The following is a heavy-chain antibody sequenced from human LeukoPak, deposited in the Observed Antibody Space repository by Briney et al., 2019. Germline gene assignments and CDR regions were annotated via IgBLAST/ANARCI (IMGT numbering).Heavy chain of an antibody. CDR1: GFTFSSYG. J-gene: IGHJ3*02. V-gene: IGHV3-30*02. D-gene: IGHD1-1*01. CDR2: IRYDGSNK. Sequence: GGSLRLSCAASGFTFSSYGMHWVRQAPGKGPEWVAFIRYDGSNKYYADSVKGRFTISRDNSKNTLYLQMNSLRVEDTAVYYCAKDGDPGLNWNGDAFDIWGQGTMVTVSS. CDR3: AKDGDPGLNWNGDAFDI.